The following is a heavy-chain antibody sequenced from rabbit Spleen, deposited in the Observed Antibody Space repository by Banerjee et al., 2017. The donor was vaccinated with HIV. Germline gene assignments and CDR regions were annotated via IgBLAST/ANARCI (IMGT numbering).Heavy chain of an antibody. V-gene: IGHV1S40*01. Sequence: QSLEESGGDLVKPGASLTLTCTASGFSFSSRFYMCWVRQAPGKGLEWIACIDSGTSGDTYYANWAKGRFTISKTSSDTVTLQMTSLTAADTATYFCARETSSGWGIVSFYFSLWGPGTLVTVS. CDR2: IDSGTSGDT. CDR1: GFSFSSRFY. CDR3: ARETSSGWGIVSFYFSL. D-gene: IGHD4-1*01. J-gene: IGHJ4*01.